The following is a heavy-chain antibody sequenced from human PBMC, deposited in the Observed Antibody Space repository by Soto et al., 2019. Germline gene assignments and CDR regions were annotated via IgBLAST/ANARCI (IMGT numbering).Heavy chain of an antibody. Sequence: QVQLQESGPGLLKPSETLSLTCTVSGASMSNYYWSWIRQPAGKGLEWIGRIFGSGETYYNLSLKSRVILSVDLSKSQFSLELTSVTAADTAVYFCVREGDYSDNNGYPLFDYWGQGTLVTVSP. CDR2: IFGSGET. CDR1: GASMSNYY. D-gene: IGHD3-22*01. V-gene: IGHV4-4*07. CDR3: VREGDYSDNNGYPLFDY. J-gene: IGHJ4*02.